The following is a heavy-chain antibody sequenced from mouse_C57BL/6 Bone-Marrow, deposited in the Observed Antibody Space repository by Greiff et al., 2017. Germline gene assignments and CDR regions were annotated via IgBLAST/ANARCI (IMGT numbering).Heavy chain of an antibody. Sequence: VQLQQSGAELARPGASVKLSCKASGYTFTSYGISWVKQRTGQGLEWIGEIYPRSGNTYYNEKFKGKAKLTADKSSSTAYMELRSLTSEDSAVYFCARRGGLTGTFDYWGQGTTLTVSS. CDR3: ARRGGLTGTFDY. D-gene: IGHD4-1*01. CDR2: IYPRSGNT. J-gene: IGHJ2*01. CDR1: GYTFTSYG. V-gene: IGHV1-81*01.